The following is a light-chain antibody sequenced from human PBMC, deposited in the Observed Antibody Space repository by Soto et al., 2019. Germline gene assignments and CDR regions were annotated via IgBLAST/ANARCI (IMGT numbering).Light chain of an antibody. CDR3: QQYQSYST. Sequence: DIQMTQSPSTLSASVGDRVTITCRASQSINSWLAWYQQKPGKAPKLLIYKAPSLESGVPSRFSGSGSGTEFTLTISSLQPDDFATYYCQQYQSYSTFGQGTKVEIK. J-gene: IGKJ1*01. CDR2: KAP. CDR1: QSINSW. V-gene: IGKV1-5*03.